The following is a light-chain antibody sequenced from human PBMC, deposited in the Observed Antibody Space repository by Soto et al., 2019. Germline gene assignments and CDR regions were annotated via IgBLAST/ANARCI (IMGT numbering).Light chain of an antibody. CDR3: QQYGSSPRT. CDR2: GAS. Sequence: ETVLTQSPGTLSVSPGERATLSCRASQSVSSSYLAWYQQKPGQAPRLLIYGASSRATGIPDRFSGSGSGTDCTLTISRLEPEDVAVYYCQQYGSSPRTLGQGTKVDIK. J-gene: IGKJ1*01. CDR1: QSVSSSY. V-gene: IGKV3-20*01.